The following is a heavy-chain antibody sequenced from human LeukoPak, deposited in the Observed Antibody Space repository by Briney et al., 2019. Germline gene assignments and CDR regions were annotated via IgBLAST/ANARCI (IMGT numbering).Heavy chain of an antibody. Sequence: PSETLSLTCSVSAGSISDFHWGWIRQTPGKGLEWIGHVHSSGSTNYNPSLKSRLTMSVDTSKNQFFLKLNSVTAAGTAVYYCARDLTTVTKGLDVWGQGTTIIVSS. CDR1: AGSISDFH. V-gene: IGHV4-59*01. D-gene: IGHD4-17*01. CDR2: VHSSGST. CDR3: ARDLTTVTKGLDV. J-gene: IGHJ6*01.